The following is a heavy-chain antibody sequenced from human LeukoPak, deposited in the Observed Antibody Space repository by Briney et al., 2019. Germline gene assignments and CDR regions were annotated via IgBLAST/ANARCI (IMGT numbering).Heavy chain of an antibody. Sequence: ASVKVSCKASGYTFTGYYMHWVRQAPGQGLEWMGWINPNSGGTNYAQKFQGRVTMTRDTSISTAYMELSRLRSDDTAVYYCARASYGSGSYPNHFDYWGQGTLVTVSS. CDR2: INPNSGGT. D-gene: IGHD3-10*01. V-gene: IGHV1-2*02. CDR1: GYTFTGYY. J-gene: IGHJ4*02. CDR3: ARASYGSGSYPNHFDY.